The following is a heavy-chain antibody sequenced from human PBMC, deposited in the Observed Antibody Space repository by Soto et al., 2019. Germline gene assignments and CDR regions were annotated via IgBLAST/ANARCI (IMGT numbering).Heavy chain of an antibody. Sequence: SETLSLTCTVSGGSISSYYWSWIRQPPGKGLEWIGYIYYSGSTNYNPSLKSRVTISVDTSMNQFSLKLSSVTAADTAVYYCARSSMTTVVTPYNWFDPWGQGTLVTVSS. CDR1: GGSISSYY. CDR3: ARSSMTTVVTPYNWFDP. V-gene: IGHV4-59*01. J-gene: IGHJ5*02. CDR2: IYYSGST. D-gene: IGHD4-17*01.